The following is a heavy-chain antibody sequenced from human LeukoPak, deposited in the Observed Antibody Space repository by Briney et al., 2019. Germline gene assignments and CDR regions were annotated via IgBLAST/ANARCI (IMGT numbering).Heavy chain of an antibody. J-gene: IGHJ6*03. CDR3: ARGLKYYDILTGYYKGGYYYYMDV. CDR2: IYTSGST. Sequence: SETLSLTCTVSGGSISSSSYYWGWIRQPPGKGLEWIGRIYTSGSTNYNPSLKSRVTISVDTSKNQFSLKLSSVTAADTAVYYCARGLKYYDILTGYYKGGYYYYMDVWGKGTTVTVSS. V-gene: IGHV4-39*07. CDR1: GGSISSSSYY. D-gene: IGHD3-9*01.